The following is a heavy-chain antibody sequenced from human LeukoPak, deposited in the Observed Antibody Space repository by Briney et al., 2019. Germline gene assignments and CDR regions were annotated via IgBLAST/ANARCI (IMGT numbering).Heavy chain of an antibody. CDR1: GFTFSSTT. Sequence: GGSLRLSCVASGFTFSSTTMGWVRQAPGRGLEWVSSITAIDGRTYYADSVRGRFTISRDNSKNTVCLQLNSLRAGDTAIYYCTKDRRGPAAGTWYFDSWGQGTLVTVSS. J-gene: IGHJ4*02. V-gene: IGHV3-23*01. CDR3: TKDRRGPAAGTWYFDS. CDR2: ITAIDGRT. D-gene: IGHD6-13*01.